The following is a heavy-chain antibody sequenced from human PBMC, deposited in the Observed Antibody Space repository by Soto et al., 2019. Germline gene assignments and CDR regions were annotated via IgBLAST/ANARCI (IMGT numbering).Heavy chain of an antibody. V-gene: IGHV4-30-4*01. CDR1: GGSISSGDYY. Sequence: QVQLQESCPGLVKPSQTLSLTCTVSGGSISSGDYYWSWIRQPPGKGQEWIRSIYYSGSTYHNPSLKSRVTISVYTSKDHLSLRLSSVTDADTAVYYCASDGVGDSSDNWGQGTLVTVSS. CDR2: IYYSGST. CDR3: ASDGVGDSSDN. D-gene: IGHD3-22*01. J-gene: IGHJ4*02.